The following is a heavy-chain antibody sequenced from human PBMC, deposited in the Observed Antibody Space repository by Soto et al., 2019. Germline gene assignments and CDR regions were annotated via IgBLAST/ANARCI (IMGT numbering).Heavy chain of an antibody. Sequence: QVPLVQSGAGVKKLGSSVKVSCKASGGTFSTSDIRWVRQAPGQGLEWMGGIIPIFGTTNYAQKFQGRVTITADESTSTVYMELSSPRSADRAVFYCAMGGSRNVSTFDHWGQGTLVTISS. J-gene: IGHJ4*02. V-gene: IGHV1-69*01. CDR2: IIPIFGTT. D-gene: IGHD1-1*01. CDR3: AMGGSRNVSTFDH. CDR1: GGTFSTSD.